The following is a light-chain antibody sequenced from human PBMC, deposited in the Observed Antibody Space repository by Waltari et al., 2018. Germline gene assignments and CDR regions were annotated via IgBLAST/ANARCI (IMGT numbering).Light chain of an antibody. CDR1: SSDVGGYNY. CDR2: EVS. V-gene: IGLV2-14*01. J-gene: IGLJ1*01. CDR3: SSYTSSSTLYV. Sequence: QSALTQPASVSGSPGQSITISCTGTSSDVGGYNYVSWYQQHPGKAPKLMIYEVSNRPSGCSNRFSGSKSGNTASLTISGLQDEDEADYYCSSYTSSSTLYVFGTGTKVTVL.